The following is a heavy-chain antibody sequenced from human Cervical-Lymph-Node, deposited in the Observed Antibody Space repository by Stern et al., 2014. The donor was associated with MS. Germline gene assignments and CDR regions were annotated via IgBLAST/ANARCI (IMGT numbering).Heavy chain of an antibody. CDR3: ASGTGSKRPTGNY. Sequence: VQLVESGAEVKKPGASVKVSCKASGYSFTSHYMHWVRQAPGQELEWVGIIHPSGDSASYAQKLQGRVTMTRDTSTSTVYMELSSLRSEDTAVYYCASGTGSKRPTGNYWGQGTLVTVSS. J-gene: IGHJ4*02. CDR2: IHPSGDSA. D-gene: IGHD3/OR15-3a*01. CDR1: GYSFTSHY. V-gene: IGHV1-46*01.